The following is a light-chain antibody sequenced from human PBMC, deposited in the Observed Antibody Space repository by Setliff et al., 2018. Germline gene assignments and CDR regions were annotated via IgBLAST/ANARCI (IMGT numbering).Light chain of an antibody. J-gene: IGLJ1*01. Sequence: QSVLTQPASVSGSPGQSITISCSGTIGDVGAYDFVSWYQHHPGKAPKLVIYEVTNRPSWISNRFSGSKSGNSASLIISGLQAEDEADYYCSAYTSSSTYVFGTGTRSPS. CDR1: IGDVGAYDF. CDR2: EVT. CDR3: SAYTSSSTYV. V-gene: IGLV2-14*01.